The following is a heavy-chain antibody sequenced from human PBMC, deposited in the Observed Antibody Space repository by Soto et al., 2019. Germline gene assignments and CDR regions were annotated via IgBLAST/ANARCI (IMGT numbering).Heavy chain of an antibody. CDR2: ISYDGSNK. CDR3: AKEGIAAAGTGIAVAGSTGYGMDA. Sequence: GGSLRLSCAASGFTFSSYGMHWVRQAPGKWLEWVAVISYDGSNKYYADSVKGRFTISRDNSKNTLYLQMNSLRAEDTAVYYCAKEGIAAAGTGIAVAGSTGYGMDAWGQGXTVTVSS. J-gene: IGHJ6*02. CDR1: GFTFSSYG. V-gene: IGHV3-30*18. D-gene: IGHD6-19*01.